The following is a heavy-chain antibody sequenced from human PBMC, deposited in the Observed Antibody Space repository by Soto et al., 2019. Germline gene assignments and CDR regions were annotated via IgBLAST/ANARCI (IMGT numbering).Heavy chain of an antibody. D-gene: IGHD5-18*01. V-gene: IGHV1-69*12. J-gene: IGHJ6*02. CDR3: ASGARGYSYGYYYYGMDV. Sequence: QVQLVQSGAEVKKPGSSVKVSCKASGGTFSSYAISWVRQAPGQGLEWMGGIIPIFGTANYAQKFQGRVTITEDESTSTGYMELSSLRSEDTAVYYCASGARGYSYGYYYYGMDVWGQGTTVTVSS. CDR1: GGTFSSYA. CDR2: IIPIFGTA.